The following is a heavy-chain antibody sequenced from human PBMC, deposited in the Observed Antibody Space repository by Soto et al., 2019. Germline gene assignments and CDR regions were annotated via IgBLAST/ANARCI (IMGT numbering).Heavy chain of an antibody. CDR3: ARVGFGATISKRYYYYMDV. Sequence: SETLSLTCTVSGGSISSYYWSWIRQPPGKGLEWIGYIYYSGSTNYNPSLKSRVTISVDTSKNQFSLKLSSVTAADTAVYYCARVGFGATISKRYYYYMDVWGKGTSVTVSS. V-gene: IGHV4-59*01. D-gene: IGHD5-12*01. CDR2: IYYSGST. CDR1: GGSISSYY. J-gene: IGHJ6*03.